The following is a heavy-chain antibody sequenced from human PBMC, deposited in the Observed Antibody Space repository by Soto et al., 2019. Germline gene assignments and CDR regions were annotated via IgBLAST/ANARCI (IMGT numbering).Heavy chain of an antibody. CDR1: GYTFTSYD. V-gene: IGHV1-8*01. J-gene: IGHJ4*02. CDR3: ARGRGWRDY. Sequence: QVQLVQSGAEVKKPGASVKVTCKTSGYTFTSYDTHWVRQATGQGLEWMGWMNPNNGYTDYAQKFQGRVTMTRDTSLSTAYMELSSLTSDDTAVYYCARGRGWRDYWGQGTLVTVSS. CDR2: MNPNNGYT. D-gene: IGHD6-19*01.